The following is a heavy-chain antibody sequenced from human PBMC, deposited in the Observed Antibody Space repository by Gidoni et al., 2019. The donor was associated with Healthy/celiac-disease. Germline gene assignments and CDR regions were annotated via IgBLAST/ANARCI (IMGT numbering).Heavy chain of an antibody. V-gene: IGHV3-30*18. CDR3: AKDTAFLRYFERWEDSPGDYYYGMDV. Sequence: QVQLVESGGGVVQPGRSLRLSCAASGFTFSSYGMHRVRQAPGKGLGWVAVISYDGSNKYYADSVKGRFTISRDNSKNTLYLQMNSLRAEDTAVYYCAKDTAFLRYFERWEDSPGDYYYGMDVWGQGTTVTVSS. CDR2: ISYDGSNK. J-gene: IGHJ6*02. CDR1: GFTFSSYG. D-gene: IGHD3-9*01.